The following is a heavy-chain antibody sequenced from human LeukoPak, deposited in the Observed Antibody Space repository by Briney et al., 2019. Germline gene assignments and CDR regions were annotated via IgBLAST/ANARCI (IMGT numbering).Heavy chain of an antibody. V-gene: IGHV3-74*01. CDR1: GFTFRSYY. Sequence: RAGGSLRLSCAASGFTFRSYYMHWVRQAPGKGLVWVSRINSDGSSTSYADSVKGRFTISRDNATLYLQMNSLRAEDTAVYYCANHLACGSTSCPPFDYWGQGTLVTVSS. D-gene: IGHD2-2*01. J-gene: IGHJ4*02. CDR3: ANHLACGSTSCPPFDY. CDR2: INSDGSST.